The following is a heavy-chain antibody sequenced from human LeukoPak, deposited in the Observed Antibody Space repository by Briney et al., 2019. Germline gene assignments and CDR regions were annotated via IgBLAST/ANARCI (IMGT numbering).Heavy chain of an antibody. V-gene: IGHV1-69*01. CDR2: IIPIFGTA. Sequence: SVKVSCKASGGTFSSYAISWVRQAPGQGLEWMGGIIPIFGTANYAQKFQGRVTITADESTSTAYMELSSLRSEDTAVYYCARVVQLVHWFDPWGQGTLVTVSS. D-gene: IGHD6-13*01. CDR1: GGTFSSYA. CDR3: ARVVQLVHWFDP. J-gene: IGHJ5*02.